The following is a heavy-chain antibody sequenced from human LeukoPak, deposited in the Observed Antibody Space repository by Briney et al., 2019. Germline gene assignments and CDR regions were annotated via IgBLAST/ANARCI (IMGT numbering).Heavy chain of an antibody. CDR3: ARRTKQRGLDY. CDR1: GGSISSYY. Sequence: SETLSLTCTVSGGSISSYYWIWIRQPPAKGREWIGYIYYSWSTNYNPSLKSRVTISVYTSKNQFSLKLSSVTAADKAVYYCARRTKQRGLDYWGQGTLVIVSS. J-gene: IGHJ4*02. V-gene: IGHV4-59*01. CDR2: IYYSWST.